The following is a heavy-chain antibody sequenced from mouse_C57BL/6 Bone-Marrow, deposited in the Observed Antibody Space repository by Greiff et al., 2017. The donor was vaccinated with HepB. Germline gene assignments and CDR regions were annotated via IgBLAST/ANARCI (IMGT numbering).Heavy chain of an antibody. CDR2: ISNGGGST. CDR1: GFTFSDYY. V-gene: IGHV5-12*01. D-gene: IGHD2-4*01. J-gene: IGHJ3*01. Sequence: DVKLVESGGGLVQPGGSLKLSCAASGFTFSDYYMYWVRQTPEKRLEWVAYISNGGGSTYYPDTVKGRFTISRDNAKNTLYLQMSRLKSEDTAMYYCARQGVYYDSFAYWGQGTLVTVSA. CDR3: ARQGVYYDSFAY.